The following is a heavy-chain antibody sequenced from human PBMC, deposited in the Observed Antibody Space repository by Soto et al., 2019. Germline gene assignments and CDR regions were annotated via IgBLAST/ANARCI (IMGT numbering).Heavy chain of an antibody. J-gene: IGHJ4*02. Sequence: PSETLSLTCTVSGGSISSYYWSWIRQPPGKGLELIGYIYYSGSTIYNPSLKSRVTISVDTSKNQFSLKLSSVTAADTAVYYCARAAEGFGELLYYFDYWGQGTLVTVSS. CDR1: GGSISSYY. V-gene: IGHV4-59*01. CDR3: ARAAEGFGELLYYFDY. D-gene: IGHD3-10*01. CDR2: IYYSGST.